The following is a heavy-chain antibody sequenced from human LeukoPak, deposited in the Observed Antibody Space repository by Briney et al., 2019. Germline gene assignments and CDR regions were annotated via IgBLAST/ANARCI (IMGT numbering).Heavy chain of an antibody. CDR1: GDTFSRYG. D-gene: IGHD3-22*01. J-gene: IGHJ4*02. Sequence: SVTVSCKASGDTFSRYGISWVRQAPGQGLEGMGGIIPLFGTANYAQKFQGRVTITADESTSTAYLELSRLRFEDTAVYYCAREWNYESNGYFYYYWGQGTLVTVSS. V-gene: IGHV1-69*13. CDR3: AREWNYESNGYFYYY. CDR2: IIPLFGTA.